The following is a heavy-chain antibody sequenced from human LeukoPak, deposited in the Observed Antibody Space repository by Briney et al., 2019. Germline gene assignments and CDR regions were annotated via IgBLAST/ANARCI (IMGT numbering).Heavy chain of an antibody. CDR2: ISCDGANK. Sequence: GGSLRLSCAASGFTFTDYTMHWVRQAPGKGLEWVSFISCDGANKHYADSVEGRFTISRDNSKNTLYLQMNSLRSDETAAYYCARAGHYYTGSDYHNWCDPWGQGILVTVSS. D-gene: IGHD3-22*01. CDR1: GFTFTDYT. J-gene: IGHJ5*02. V-gene: IGHV3-30*04. CDR3: ARAGHYYTGSDYHNWCDP.